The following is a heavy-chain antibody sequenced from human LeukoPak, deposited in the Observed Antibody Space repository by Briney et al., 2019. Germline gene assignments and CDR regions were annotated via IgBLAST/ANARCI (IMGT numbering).Heavy chain of an antibody. J-gene: IGHJ4*02. Sequence: ASVKVSCKASGYTFTGYYIHWVRQAPGQGLEWMGWMNPNSGNTGYAQKFQGRVTITRNTSIGTAYMELSSLRSEDTAVYYCARAVPGPLSYWGQGTLVTVSS. V-gene: IGHV1-8*03. CDR1: GYTFTGYY. D-gene: IGHD3-10*01. CDR3: ARAVPGPLSY. CDR2: MNPNSGNT.